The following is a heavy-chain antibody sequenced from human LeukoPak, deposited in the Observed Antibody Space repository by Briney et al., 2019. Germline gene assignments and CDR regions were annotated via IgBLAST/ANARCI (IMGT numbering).Heavy chain of an antibody. Sequence: GGSLRLSCAASGFKFDDFAMHWVRQAPGKGLEWVSLISGDGRDAYYADSVKGRFSISRDNTKNSLSLQMNSLRTEDTALYYCAKDPVDTAMVISSRQYYYGMDVWGQGTTVTVPS. CDR2: ISGDGRDA. J-gene: IGHJ6*02. CDR1: GFKFDDFA. V-gene: IGHV3-43*02. CDR3: AKDPVDTAMVISSRQYYYGMDV. D-gene: IGHD5-18*01.